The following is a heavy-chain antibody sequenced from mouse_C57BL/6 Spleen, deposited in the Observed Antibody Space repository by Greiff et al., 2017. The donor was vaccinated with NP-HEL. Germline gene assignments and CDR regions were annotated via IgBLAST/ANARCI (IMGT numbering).Heavy chain of an antibody. CDR3: ARGDHYAMDY. J-gene: IGHJ4*01. Sequence: VKVVESGPELVKPGASVKISCKASGYAFSSSWMNWVKQRPGKGLEWIGRIYPGDGDTNYNGKFKGKATLTADKSSSTAYMQLSSLTSEDSAVYFCARGDHYAMDYWGQGTSVTVSS. CDR2: IYPGDGDT. V-gene: IGHV1-82*01. D-gene: IGHD3-3*01. CDR1: GYAFSSSW.